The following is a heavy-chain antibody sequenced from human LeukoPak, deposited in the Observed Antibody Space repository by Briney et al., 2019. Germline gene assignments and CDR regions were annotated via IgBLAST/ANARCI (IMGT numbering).Heavy chain of an antibody. V-gene: IGHV1-2*02. J-gene: IGHJ5*02. D-gene: IGHD3-9*01. CDR3: ARALPYYDILTGYSNWFDP. CDR2: INPNSGGT. Sequence: GASVKVSCKASGYTFTGYYMHWVRQAPGQGLEWMGWINPNSGGTNYAQKFQGRVTTTRDTSISTAYMELSRLRSDDTAVYYCARALPYYDILTGYSNWFDPWGQGTLVTVSS. CDR1: GYTFTGYY.